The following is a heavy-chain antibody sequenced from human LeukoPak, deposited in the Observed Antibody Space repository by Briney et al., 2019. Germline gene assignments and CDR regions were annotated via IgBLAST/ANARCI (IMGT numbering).Heavy chain of an antibody. V-gene: IGHV3-23*01. CDR1: GITFSNYA. CDR3: AKGTYYYDSSGSYSGVLDY. CDR2: ISGSAHKI. J-gene: IGHJ4*02. Sequence: GGSLRLSCVASGITFSNYAVSWVRQAPEKGLDWVSVISGSAHKIRYADSVKGRFTISRDNSKNTLYLQMNSLRAEDTAVYYCAKGTYYYDSSGSYSGVLDYWGQGTLVTVSS. D-gene: IGHD3-22*01.